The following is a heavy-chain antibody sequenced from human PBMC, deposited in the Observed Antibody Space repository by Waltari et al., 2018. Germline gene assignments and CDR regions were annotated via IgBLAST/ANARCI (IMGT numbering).Heavy chain of an antibody. CDR3: ARANYYDRQDAFDI. CDR1: GYTFPAYY. Sequence: QVQLVQSGAEVEKPGASVKVSCEASGYTFPAYYMHWVRQAPGQGLEWMGWINPHSGATNYAQKFQGRVTMTRDTSISTAFMGLSSLRSDDTAVYYCARANYYDRQDAFDIWGQGTLVTVSS. D-gene: IGHD3-22*01. V-gene: IGHV1-2*02. J-gene: IGHJ3*02. CDR2: INPHSGAT.